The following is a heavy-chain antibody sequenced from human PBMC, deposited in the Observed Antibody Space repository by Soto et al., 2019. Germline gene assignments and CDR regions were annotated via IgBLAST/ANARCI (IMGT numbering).Heavy chain of an antibody. CDR3: ARVPSRYGSGSYYRKVGWFDP. CDR2: INHSGST. V-gene: IGHV4-34*01. D-gene: IGHD3-10*01. CDR1: GGSFSGYY. J-gene: IGHJ5*02. Sequence: SETLSLTCAVYGGSFSGYYWSWIRQPPGKGLEWIGEINHSGSTNCNPSLKSRVTISVDTSKNQFSLKLSSVTAADTAVYYCARVPSRYGSGSYYRKVGWFDPWGQGTLVTVSS.